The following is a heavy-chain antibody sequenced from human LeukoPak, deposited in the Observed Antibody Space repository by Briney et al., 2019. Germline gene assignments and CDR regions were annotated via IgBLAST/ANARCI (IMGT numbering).Heavy chain of an antibody. Sequence: SETLSLTCAVYGGSFSGYYWSWIRQPPGKGLEWIGEINHSGSTNYNPSLKSRVTISVDTSKNQFSLKLSSVTAADTAVYYCARAGSSSWYSAYLDYWGQGTLVTVSS. CDR1: GGSFSGYY. CDR2: INHSGST. V-gene: IGHV4-34*01. CDR3: ARAGSSSWYSAYLDY. D-gene: IGHD6-13*01. J-gene: IGHJ4*02.